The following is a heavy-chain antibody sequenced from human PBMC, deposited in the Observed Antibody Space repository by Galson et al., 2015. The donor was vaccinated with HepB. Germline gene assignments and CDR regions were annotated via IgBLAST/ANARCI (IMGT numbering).Heavy chain of an antibody. D-gene: IGHD6-19*01. Sequence: SLRLSCAASGFTFSSYAMHWVRQAPGKGLEWVSIISSDGRSKYYADSVKGRFTISRDNSKNTVYPQMNSLRAEDTAVYYCAREEYSIGWYRAALGNWFDPWGQGTLVTVSS. CDR3: AREEYSIGWYRAALGNWFDP. J-gene: IGHJ5*02. CDR1: GFTFSSYA. V-gene: IGHV3-30*04. CDR2: ISSDGRSK.